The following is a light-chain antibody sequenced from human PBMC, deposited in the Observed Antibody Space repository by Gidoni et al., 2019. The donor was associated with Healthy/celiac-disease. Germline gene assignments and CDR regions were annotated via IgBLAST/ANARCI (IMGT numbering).Light chain of an antibody. CDR3: QQRRA. CDR2: AAS. Sequence: DIVLTHSPATLSLSLGERATLSCRASQSVSSYLAWYQQKPGQAPRLLIYAASNRATGIPARVSGSGSGTDFTLTISSLEPEDFAVYYCQQRRAFGPGTKVDIK. J-gene: IGKJ3*01. CDR1: QSVSSY. V-gene: IGKV3-11*01.